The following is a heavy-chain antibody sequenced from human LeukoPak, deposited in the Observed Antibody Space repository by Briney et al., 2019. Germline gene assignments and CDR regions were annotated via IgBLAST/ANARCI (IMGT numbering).Heavy chain of an antibody. V-gene: IGHV1-2*02. CDR2: INPNSGGT. Sequence: ASVKVSCKASGYTFTGYYMHWVRQAPGQGLEWMGWINPNSGGTNYAQKFQGRVTMTRDTSISTAYMELSRLRSDDTAVYYCARGVPYYGSGSYYNYYYMDVWGKGTTVTVSS. J-gene: IGHJ6*03. CDR1: GYTFTGYY. CDR3: ARGVPYYGSGSYYNYYYMDV. D-gene: IGHD3-10*01.